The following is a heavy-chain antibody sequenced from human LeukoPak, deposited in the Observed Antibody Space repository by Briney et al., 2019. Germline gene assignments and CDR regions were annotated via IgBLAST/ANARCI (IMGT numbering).Heavy chain of an antibody. D-gene: IGHD3-22*01. V-gene: IGHV1-2*02. CDR2: INPNSGST. CDR1: GYTFTDYY. Sequence: GASVKVSCKASGYTFTDYYIHWVRQAPGQGLEWMGWINPNSGSTNYAQNLQGRVSMTRDTSISTAHMELSRLRSDDTAVYYCARDYVDNFDSYGYIALDQWGQGTLVIDSS. CDR3: ARDYVDNFDSYGYIALDQ. J-gene: IGHJ4*02.